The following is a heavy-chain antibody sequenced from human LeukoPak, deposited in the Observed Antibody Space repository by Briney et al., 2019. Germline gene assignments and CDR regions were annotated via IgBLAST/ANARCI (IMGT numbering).Heavy chain of an antibody. V-gene: IGHV4-39*01. D-gene: IGHD3-10*01. CDR1: GGSISSSSYY. J-gene: IGHJ4*02. Sequence: SETLSLTCTVSGGSISSSSYYWGWIRQPPGKGLEWIGSIYYSGSTYYNPSLKSRVTISVDTSKNQFSLKLSSVTAADTAVYYCARQYSGITMVRGATLETEPFDYWGQGTLVTVSS. CDR2: IYYSGST. CDR3: ARQYSGITMVRGATLETEPFDY.